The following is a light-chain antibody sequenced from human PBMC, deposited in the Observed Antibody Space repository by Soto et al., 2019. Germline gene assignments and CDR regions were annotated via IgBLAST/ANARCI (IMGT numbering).Light chain of an antibody. J-gene: IGLJ1*01. V-gene: IGLV1-44*01. CDR2: SKN. CDR1: SSNIGGNS. CDR3: AAWDDSLDGYV. Sequence: QSVLAQPPSASGTPGQRVTISCSGSSSNIGGNSVNWYQQLPGTAPKLLIYSKNQRPSGVPDRFSGSKSGTSASLAISGLQSDDEADYFCAAWDDSLDGYVFGIGTKVTVL.